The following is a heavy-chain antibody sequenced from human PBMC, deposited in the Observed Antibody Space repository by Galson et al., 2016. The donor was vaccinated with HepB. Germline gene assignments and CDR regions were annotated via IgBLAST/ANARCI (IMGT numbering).Heavy chain of an antibody. Sequence: SLRLSCAASGFAFSNYAMSWVRQAPGKGLEWVSLIFAGGDRTFYADSVRGRFTISRDNSKNTLYLQMSSLRADDSAVYYCAKDGCTSTSCYAYWGQCTLVTVSS. CDR1: GFAFSNYA. J-gene: IGHJ1*01. V-gene: IGHV3-23*01. D-gene: IGHD2-2*01. CDR2: IFAGGDRT. CDR3: AKDGCTSTSCYAY.